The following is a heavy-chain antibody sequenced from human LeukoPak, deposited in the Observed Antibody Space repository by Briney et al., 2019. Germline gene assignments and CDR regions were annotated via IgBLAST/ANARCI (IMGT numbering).Heavy chain of an antibody. V-gene: IGHV1-2*02. Sequence: ASVKVSCKASGGTFSSYAISWVRQAPGQGLEWMGWINPNSGGTNYAQKFQGRVTMTRDTSISTAYMELSRLRSDDTAVYYCARDRGYYDFWSGYLGAYYMDVWGKGTTVTVSS. CDR1: GGTFSSYA. CDR2: INPNSGGT. CDR3: ARDRGYYDFWSGYLGAYYMDV. D-gene: IGHD3-3*01. J-gene: IGHJ6*03.